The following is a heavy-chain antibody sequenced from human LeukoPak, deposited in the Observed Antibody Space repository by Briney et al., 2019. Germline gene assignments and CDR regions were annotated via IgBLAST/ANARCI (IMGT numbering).Heavy chain of an antibody. D-gene: IGHD2-21*01. CDR2: IGRGTSA. V-gene: IGHV3-23*01. CDR1: GFTFSAYA. Sequence: PGGSLRLSCAASGFTFSAYAVNWVRQAPGKGLEWVSSIGRGTSAYYADSVKGRFTISRDDSKNILFLQMNRLTAADTAVYYCAKPDGNVVAVPMDVWGQGTTVTVSS. CDR3: AKPDGNVVAVPMDV. J-gene: IGHJ6*02.